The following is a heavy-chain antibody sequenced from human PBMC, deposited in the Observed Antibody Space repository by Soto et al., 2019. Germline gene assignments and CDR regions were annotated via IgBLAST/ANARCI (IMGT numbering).Heavy chain of an antibody. CDR3: ASSYYYDSSGYYYGY. Sequence: QVQLVESGGGLVKPGGSLRLSCAASGFTFSDYYMSWIRQAPGKGLEWVSYISSSSSYTNYADSVKGRFTISRDNAKNSLYLQMTSLRAEDTAVYYCASSYYYDSSGYYYGYWGQGTLVTVSS. J-gene: IGHJ4*02. D-gene: IGHD3-22*01. V-gene: IGHV3-11*06. CDR2: ISSSSSYT. CDR1: GFTFSDYY.